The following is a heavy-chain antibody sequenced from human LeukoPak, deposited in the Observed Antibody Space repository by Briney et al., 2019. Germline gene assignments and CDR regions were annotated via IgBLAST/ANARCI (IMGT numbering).Heavy chain of an antibody. CDR1: GFTFDDYA. Sequence: GRSLRLSCAASGFTFDDYAMHWVRQAPGKGLEWVSGISWYSGSIGYADSVKGRFTISRDNAKNSLYLQMNSLRAEDTALYYCAKVNGYCSSTSCQGAFDIWGQGTMVTVSS. CDR2: ISWYSGSI. J-gene: IGHJ3*02. CDR3: AKVNGYCSSTSCQGAFDI. V-gene: IGHV3-9*01. D-gene: IGHD2-2*01.